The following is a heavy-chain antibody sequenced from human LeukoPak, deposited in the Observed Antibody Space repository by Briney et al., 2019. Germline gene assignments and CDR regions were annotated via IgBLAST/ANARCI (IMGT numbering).Heavy chain of an antibody. CDR3: ARPYYDSSAPPYDY. D-gene: IGHD3-22*01. J-gene: IGHJ4*02. V-gene: IGHV1-18*01. Sequence: GASLRVSGRPSGNTFTGYVISGGHQPPGQGLEGMGWISAYNGNTNYAQKLQGRVTMTTDTSTSTAYMELRSLRSDDTAVYYCARPYYDSSAPPYDYWGQGTLVTVSS. CDR2: ISAYNGNT. CDR1: GNTFTGYV.